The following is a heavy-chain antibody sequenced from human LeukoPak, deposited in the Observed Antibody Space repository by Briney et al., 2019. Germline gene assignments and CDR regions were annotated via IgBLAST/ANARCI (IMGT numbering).Heavy chain of an antibody. CDR2: MSSNGGTT. CDR3: ARVGDVGPFDY. J-gene: IGHJ4*02. CDR1: GFTFSSYA. Sequence: GGSLRLSCAASGFTFSSYAMHWVRQAPGKGLEYVSAMSSNGGTTDYANSVKGRFTISRDNSKNTLYLQMGSLRVEDMAVYYCARVGDVGPFDYWGQGTLVTVSS. V-gene: IGHV3-64*01. D-gene: IGHD1-26*01.